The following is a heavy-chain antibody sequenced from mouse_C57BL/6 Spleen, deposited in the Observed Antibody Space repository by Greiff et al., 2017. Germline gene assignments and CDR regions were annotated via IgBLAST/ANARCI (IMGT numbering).Heavy chain of an antibody. V-gene: IGHV2-2*01. D-gene: IGHD2-2*01. CDR3: ARKGYGYDYFGY. CDR2: IWSGGST. CDR1: GFSLTSYG. Sequence: VQLQESGPGLVQPSQSLSITCTASGFSLTSYGVHWVRQSPGKGLEWLGVIWSGGSTDYNAAVIYRLSISKDNSTIQVCFKMNRLQADDTAIYYCARKGYGYDYFGYWGQGTTLTVAS. J-gene: IGHJ2*01.